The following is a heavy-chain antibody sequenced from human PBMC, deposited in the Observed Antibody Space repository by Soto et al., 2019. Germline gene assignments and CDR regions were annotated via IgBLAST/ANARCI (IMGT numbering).Heavy chain of an antibody. D-gene: IGHD3-22*01. CDR2: ISSSGSTI. CDR3: ARDREYYDSSGYLGFDY. Sequence: PGGSLRLSCAASGFTFSSYEMNWVRQAPGKGLEWVSYISSSGSTIYYADSVKGRFTISRDNAKNSLYLQMNSLRAEDTAVYYCARDREYYDSSGYLGFDYWGQGTLVTVSS. J-gene: IGHJ4*02. CDR1: GFTFSSYE. V-gene: IGHV3-48*03.